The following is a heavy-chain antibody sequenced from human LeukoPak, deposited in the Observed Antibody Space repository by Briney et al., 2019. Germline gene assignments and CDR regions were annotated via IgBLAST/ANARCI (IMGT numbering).Heavy chain of an antibody. CDR2: IDSRAKSHAT. CDR3: TRDGGSWSHRGF. V-gene: IGHV3-73*01. Sequence: PGGSLTLSCAGSGFTFSDCAIHWVRQAPGKGLEWVARIDSRAKSHATPYAASVGGRFTVSRDYSKSTAWLPVNSLDTEDKDVYFCTRDGGSWSHRGFWGQGNLVTVSS. CDR1: GFTFSDCA. D-gene: IGHD2-15*01. J-gene: IGHJ4*02.